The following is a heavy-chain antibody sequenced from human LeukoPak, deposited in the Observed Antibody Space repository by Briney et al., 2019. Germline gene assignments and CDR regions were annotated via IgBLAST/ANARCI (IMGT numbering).Heavy chain of an antibody. CDR2: IGTAGDT. J-gene: IGHJ6*03. CDR1: GFTFSSYD. D-gene: IGHD5-12*01. Sequence: PGGSLRLSCAASGFTFSSYDMHWVRQATGKGLEWVSAIGTAGDTYYPGSVKGRFTISRENAKNSLYLQMNSLKTEDTAVYYCTRHTDIVATTAVAMYYYYMDVWGKGTTVTVSS. V-gene: IGHV3-13*01. CDR3: TRHTDIVATTAVAMYYYYMDV.